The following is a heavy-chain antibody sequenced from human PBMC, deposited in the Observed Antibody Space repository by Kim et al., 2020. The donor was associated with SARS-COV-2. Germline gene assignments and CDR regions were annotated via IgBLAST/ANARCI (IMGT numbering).Heavy chain of an antibody. V-gene: IGHV4-39*01. J-gene: IGHJ4*02. Sequence: SETLSLTCTVSGGSISSSSYYWGWIRQPPGKGLEWIGSIYYSGSTYYNPSLKSRVTISVDTSKNQFSLKLSSVTAADTAVYYCASGYSYHTHDYWGQGTLVTVSS. D-gene: IGHD5-18*01. CDR3: ASGYSYHTHDY. CDR1: GGSISSSSYY. CDR2: IYYSGST.